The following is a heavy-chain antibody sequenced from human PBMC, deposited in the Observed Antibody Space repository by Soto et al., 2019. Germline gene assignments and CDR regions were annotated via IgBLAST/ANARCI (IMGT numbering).Heavy chain of an antibody. CDR3: AKDRLAGNFDY. V-gene: IGHV3-23*01. J-gene: IGHJ4*02. CDR2: ISATGGST. Sequence: GGSLRLSCAASGFTFNHYAMNWVRQAPGKGLEWVATISATGGSTYYADSVKGRFTISRDNSKNTLYLQMNGLRVEDTAVYYCAKDRLAGNFDYWGRAPQVTVSS. CDR1: GFTFNHYA.